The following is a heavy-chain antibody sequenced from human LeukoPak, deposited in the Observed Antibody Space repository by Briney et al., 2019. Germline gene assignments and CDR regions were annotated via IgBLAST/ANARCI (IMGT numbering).Heavy chain of an antibody. Sequence: GRSLRLSCAASGFTFSSYGMHWVRQAPGKGLEWVAVISYDGSNKYYADSVKGRFTISRDNSKNTLYLQMNSLRAEDTAVYYCARDPGDIRYDPRYYFDYWGQGTLVTVSS. CDR1: GFTFSSYG. J-gene: IGHJ4*02. CDR2: ISYDGSNK. CDR3: ARDPGDIRYDPRYYFDY. D-gene: IGHD3-22*01. V-gene: IGHV3-30*03.